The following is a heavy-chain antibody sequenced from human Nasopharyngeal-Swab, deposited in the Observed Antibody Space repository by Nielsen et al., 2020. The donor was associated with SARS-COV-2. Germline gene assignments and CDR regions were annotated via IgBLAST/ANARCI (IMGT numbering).Heavy chain of an antibody. Sequence: GGSLRLSCAASGFTVNSNFMTWVRQAPGKGLEWVANIKQDGSEKYYVDSVKGRFTISRDNAKNSLYLQMNSLRAEDTAVYYCARDDHGADYFDYWGQGTLVTVSS. CDR3: ARDDHGADYFDY. J-gene: IGHJ4*02. V-gene: IGHV3-7*01. D-gene: IGHD1-14*01. CDR1: GFTVNSNF. CDR2: IKQDGSEK.